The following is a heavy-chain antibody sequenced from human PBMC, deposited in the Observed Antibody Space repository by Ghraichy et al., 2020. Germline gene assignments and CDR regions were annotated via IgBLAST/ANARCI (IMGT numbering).Heavy chain of an antibody. D-gene: IGHD3-10*01. CDR3: ARDEGRGHFAY. CDR1: GFTFSSYW. CDR2: IKKDGSEE. J-gene: IGHJ4*02. V-gene: IGHV3-7*01. Sequence: GSLRLSCAASGFTFSSYWLSWVRQAPGKGLEWVANIKKDGSEEYYVDSVKGRFTISRDNAKNTLYLQMNSLRAEDTAVYYCARDEGRGHFAYWGQGTLVTVSS.